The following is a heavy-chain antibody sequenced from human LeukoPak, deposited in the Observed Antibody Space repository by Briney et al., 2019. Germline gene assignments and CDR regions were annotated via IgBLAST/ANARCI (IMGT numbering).Heavy chain of an antibody. CDR1: GGTFSSYA. D-gene: IGHD6-19*01. CDR3: SRGGPVAGTHKYFQH. Sequence: SVKVSCKASGGTFSSYAISWVRQAPGQGLEWMGGIIPIFGTANYAQKFQGRVTITADESTSTAYMELSSLRSEDTAVYYCSRGGPVAGTHKYFQHWGQGTLVTVSS. V-gene: IGHV1-69*13. J-gene: IGHJ1*01. CDR2: IIPIFGTA.